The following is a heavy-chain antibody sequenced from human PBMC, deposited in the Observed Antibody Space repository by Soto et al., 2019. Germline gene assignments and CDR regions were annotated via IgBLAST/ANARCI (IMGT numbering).Heavy chain of an antibody. CDR1: GYTFTSYY. V-gene: IGHV1-46*03. Sequence: ASVKVSCKASGYTFTSYYMHWVRQAPGQGLEWMGIINPSGGSTSYAQKFQGRVTMTRDTSTSTVYMELSSLRSEDTAVYYCARGILLWFGEVYYFDYWGQGTLVTVSS. D-gene: IGHD3-10*01. J-gene: IGHJ4*02. CDR3: ARGILLWFGEVYYFDY. CDR2: INPSGGST.